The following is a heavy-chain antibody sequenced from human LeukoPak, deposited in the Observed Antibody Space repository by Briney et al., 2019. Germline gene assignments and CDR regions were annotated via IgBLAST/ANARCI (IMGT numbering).Heavy chain of an antibody. CDR1: GFSLSTSGVG. CDR2: IYWNDDK. Sequence: GPTLVKPTQTLTLTCTFSGFSLSTSGVGVGWIRQPPGKALEWLALIYWNDDKGYSPSLKSRLTITKDASKNLLVLTMTNMDPVDTATYYCAHLADFWSGYFYFDYWGQGTLVTVSS. V-gene: IGHV2-5*01. D-gene: IGHD3-3*01. CDR3: AHLADFWSGYFYFDY. J-gene: IGHJ4*02.